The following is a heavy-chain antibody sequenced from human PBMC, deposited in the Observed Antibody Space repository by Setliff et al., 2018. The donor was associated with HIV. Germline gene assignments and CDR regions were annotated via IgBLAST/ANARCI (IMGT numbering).Heavy chain of an antibody. CDR1: DSPSGAMP. Sequence: PGGSLNSPVKPLDSPSGAMPCTGSARLQVRDRVGRIKSKSDGGAVHYAAPVKGRFTISRDDSQDTLYLEMNSLANEDTAMYYCTTYSSVYYHSDCWGQGTLVTVSS. CDR3: TTYSSVYYHSDC. CDR2: IKSKSDGGAV. J-gene: IGHJ4*02. V-gene: IGHV3-15*06. D-gene: IGHD3-22*01.